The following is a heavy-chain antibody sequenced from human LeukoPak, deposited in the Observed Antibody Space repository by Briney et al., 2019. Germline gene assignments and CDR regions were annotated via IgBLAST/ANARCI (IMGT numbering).Heavy chain of an antibody. CDR2: IIPIFGTA. D-gene: IGHD1-1*01. Sequence: GASVKVSCKASGGTFSSYAISWVRQAPGQGLEWMGGIIPIFGTANYAQKFQGRVTITADESTSTAYMELRSLRSDDTAVYYCARVGVERRGPHYMDVWGKGTTVTISS. V-gene: IGHV1-69*13. J-gene: IGHJ6*03. CDR3: ARVGVERRGPHYMDV. CDR1: GGTFSSYA.